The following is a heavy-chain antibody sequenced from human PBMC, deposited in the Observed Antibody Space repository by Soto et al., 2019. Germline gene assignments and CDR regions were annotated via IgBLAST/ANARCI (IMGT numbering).Heavy chain of an antibody. Sequence: QVQLVQSGAEVKKPGASVKVSYKASGYNFTSYYMHWVRQAPGQGLEWMGIIDPSGGSTSYAQKFQGRVSMTRDTSTSTVHMDLNSLRSEDTAVYYCARDLTGGPTYYDFWSGYSPVDYWGLGTLVTVSS. CDR1: GYNFTSYY. J-gene: IGHJ4*02. CDR2: IDPSGGST. D-gene: IGHD3-3*01. V-gene: IGHV1-46*03. CDR3: ARDLTGGPTYYDFWSGYSPVDY.